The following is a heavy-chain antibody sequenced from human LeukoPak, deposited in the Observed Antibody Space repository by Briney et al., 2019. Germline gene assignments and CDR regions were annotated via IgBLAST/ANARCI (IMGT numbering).Heavy chain of an antibody. D-gene: IGHD6-13*01. CDR3: ARGPGYSSSWYGTDL. V-gene: IGHV3-74*01. CDR1: GFTLSSYW. J-gene: IGHJ5*02. Sequence: PGGPLRLSCAASGFTLSSYWMHWVRQAPGKGLVWVSRINSDGSTTNYADSVKGRFTISRDNAKNTLYLQMDSLRAEDTAVYYCARGPGYSSSWYGTDLWGQGALVTVSS. CDR2: INSDGSTT.